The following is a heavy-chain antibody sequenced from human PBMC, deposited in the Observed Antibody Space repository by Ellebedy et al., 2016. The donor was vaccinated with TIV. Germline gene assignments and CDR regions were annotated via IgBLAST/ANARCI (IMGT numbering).Heavy chain of an antibody. D-gene: IGHD4-23*01. CDR2: VNPNTGGT. V-gene: IGHV1-46*01. J-gene: IGHJ4*02. CDR3: ARAPQSVVSFDY. CDR1: GGTFSSYA. Sequence: AASVKVSCKASGGTFSSYAISWVRQAPGQGLEWMGIVNPNTGGTVYAQKFQGRVTMTRDTSTSTVYMELSSLRSEDTAVYYCARAPQSVVSFDYWGQGTLVTVSS.